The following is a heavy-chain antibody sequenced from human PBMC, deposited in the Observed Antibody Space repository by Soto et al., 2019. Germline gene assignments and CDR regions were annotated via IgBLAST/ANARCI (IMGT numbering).Heavy chain of an antibody. J-gene: IGHJ6*02. Sequence: GGSLRLSCAASGFTFSSYGMHWVRQAPGKGLEWVAVISYDGSNKYYADSVKGRFTISRDNSKNTLYLQMNSLRAEDTAVYYCAKDYEYSYGGYYYYYYGMDVWGQGTTVTVSS. V-gene: IGHV3-30*18. CDR3: AKDYEYSYGGYYYYYYGMDV. D-gene: IGHD5-18*01. CDR1: GFTFSSYG. CDR2: ISYDGSNK.